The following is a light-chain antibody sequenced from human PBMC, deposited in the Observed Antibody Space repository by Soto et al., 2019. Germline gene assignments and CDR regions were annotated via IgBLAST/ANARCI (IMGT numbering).Light chain of an antibody. J-gene: IGLJ1*01. CDR1: SSNIGGNS. Sequence: QSVMTQPPSVSAAPGQKVTISCSGSSSNIGGNSVSWYQQLPRTAPKLLIYDDNKRPSGIPDRCSGSKSGTSATLGITGFQTGDEADYYCGSWDSSLSAYVFGTGTKVTVL. V-gene: IGLV1-51*01. CDR2: DDN. CDR3: GSWDSSLSAYV.